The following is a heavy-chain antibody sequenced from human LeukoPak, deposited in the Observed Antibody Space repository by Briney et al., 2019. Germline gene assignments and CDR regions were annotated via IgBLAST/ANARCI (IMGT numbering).Heavy chain of an antibody. CDR1: GGSFSGYY. D-gene: IGHD5-24*01. CDR3: ARKMATTRGYFDY. V-gene: IGHV4-34*01. J-gene: IGHJ4*02. CDR2: INHSGST. Sequence: SETLSLTCAVYGGSFSGYYWSWIRQPPGKGLEWIGEINHSGSTNYNPSLKSRVTISVDTSKNQFSLKLSSVTAADTAVYYCARKMATTRGYFDYWGQGTLVIVSS.